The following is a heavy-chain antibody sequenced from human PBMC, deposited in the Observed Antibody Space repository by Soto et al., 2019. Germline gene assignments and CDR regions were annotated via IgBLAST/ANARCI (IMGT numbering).Heavy chain of an antibody. CDR1: GFPFSSYD. CDR3: ARDPSTGYADY. J-gene: IGHJ4*02. CDR2: ISSSGDST. Sequence: EVQVLESGGELVQPGGSLRLSCAASGFPFSSYDMSWVRQAPGKGLDWVSVISSSGDSTYYADSVKGRFTISRDNSKNTLSLQMNSLRAEDTAVYYCARDPSTGYADYWGQGTLATVSS. V-gene: IGHV3-23*01. D-gene: IGHD3-9*01.